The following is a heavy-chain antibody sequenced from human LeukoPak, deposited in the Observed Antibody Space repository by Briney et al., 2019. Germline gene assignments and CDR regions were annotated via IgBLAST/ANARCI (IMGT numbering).Heavy chain of an antibody. J-gene: IGHJ4*02. Sequence: ASVKVSCKAFGYTFTSYAMHWVRQAPGQRLERMGWINAGNGNTKYSQKFQGRVTITRDTSASTAYMELSSLRSEDTAVYYCARHVGGYDFDYWGQGTLVTVSS. CDR1: GYTFTSYA. V-gene: IGHV1-3*01. D-gene: IGHD5-12*01. CDR3: ARHVGGYDFDY. CDR2: INAGNGNT.